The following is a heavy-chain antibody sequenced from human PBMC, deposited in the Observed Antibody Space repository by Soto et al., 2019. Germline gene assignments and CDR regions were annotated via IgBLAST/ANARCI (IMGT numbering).Heavy chain of an antibody. Sequence: EVQLVESGGGLVQPGGSLRLSCAASGFTFSSYSMNWVRQAPGKGLEWVSYISSSSSTIYYADSVKGRFTISRDNAKNSLYLQMNSLRDEDTAVYYCASDVIMVRGAQGIEDYWGQGTLVTVSS. V-gene: IGHV3-48*02. D-gene: IGHD3-10*01. CDR1: GFTFSSYS. CDR3: ASDVIMVRGAQGIEDY. CDR2: ISSSSSTI. J-gene: IGHJ4*02.